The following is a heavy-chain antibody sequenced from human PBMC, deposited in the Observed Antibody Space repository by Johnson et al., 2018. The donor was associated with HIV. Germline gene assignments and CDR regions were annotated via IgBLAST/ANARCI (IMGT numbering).Heavy chain of an antibody. V-gene: IGHV3-30*04. D-gene: IGHD4-23*01. CDR2: ISYDGSNK. Sequence: VQLVESGGGVVQPGRSLRLSCAASGFTFSTYAMHWVRQAPGKGLEWVALISYDGSNKYYADSVKGRFNISRDNSKSPLYLQMNSLKGEDTAMYYCARSPGKDYGGNSGGFNVWGQGTMVTVSS. CDR3: ARSPGKDYGGNSGGFNV. CDR1: GFTFSTYA. J-gene: IGHJ3*01.